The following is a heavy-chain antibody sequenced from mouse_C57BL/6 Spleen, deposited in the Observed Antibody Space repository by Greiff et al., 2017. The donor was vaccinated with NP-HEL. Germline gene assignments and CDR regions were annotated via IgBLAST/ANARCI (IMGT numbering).Heavy chain of an antibody. D-gene: IGHD2-5*01. CDR2: IWWDDDK. CDR3: ARIIRGLAYYSNYFDY. Sequence: QVTLKESGPGILQPSQTLSLTCSFSGFSLSTFGMGVGWIRQPSGKGLEWLAHIWWDDDKYYNPALKSRLTISKDTSKNQVFLKIANVDTADTATYYCARIIRGLAYYSNYFDYWGQGTTLTVSS. CDR1: GFSLSTFGMG. J-gene: IGHJ2*01. V-gene: IGHV8-8*01.